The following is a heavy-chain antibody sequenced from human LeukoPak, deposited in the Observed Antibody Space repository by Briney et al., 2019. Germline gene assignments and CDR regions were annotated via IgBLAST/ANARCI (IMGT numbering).Heavy chain of an antibody. V-gene: IGHV1-69*13. CDR2: IIPIFGTA. CDR3: ARAGGSSSPSYYYGMDV. CDR1: GGTFSSYA. J-gene: IGHJ6*02. Sequence: ASVKVSCKASGGTFSSYAISWVRQAPGQGLEWMGGIIPIFGTANYAQKFQGRVTITADESTSTAYMELSSLRSEDTAVYYCARAGGSSSPSYYYGMDVWGQGTTVTVSS. D-gene: IGHD6-6*01.